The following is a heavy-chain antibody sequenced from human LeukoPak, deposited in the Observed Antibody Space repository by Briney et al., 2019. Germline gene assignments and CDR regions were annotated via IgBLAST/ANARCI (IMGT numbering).Heavy chain of an antibody. Sequence: GGSLRLSCVASGFPFSSYWMTWVRQAPGKGLEWVANIKQDGSKKSYVDSVKGRFTISRDNAKNSLYLQMNSLSAEDTALYYCAKDISSGWTWPPSSPHPGFDSWGQGTLVTVSS. CDR1: GFPFSSYW. J-gene: IGHJ4*02. V-gene: IGHV3-7*03. D-gene: IGHD6-19*01. CDR2: IKQDGSKK. CDR3: AKDISSGWTWPPSSPHPGFDS.